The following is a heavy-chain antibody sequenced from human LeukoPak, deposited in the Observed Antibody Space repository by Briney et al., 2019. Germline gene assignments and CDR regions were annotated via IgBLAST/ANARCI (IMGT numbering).Heavy chain of an antibody. Sequence: SETLSLTCTVSGGSISSYYWSWIRQPPGKGLEWIGYIYYSGSTNYNPSLKSRVTISVDTSKNQFPLKLSSVTAADTAVYYCARAVQLERPPPLIGYYYMDVWGKGTTVTVSS. V-gene: IGHV4-59*01. D-gene: IGHD1-1*01. CDR1: GGSISSYY. J-gene: IGHJ6*03. CDR3: ARAVQLERPPPLIGYYYMDV. CDR2: IYYSGST.